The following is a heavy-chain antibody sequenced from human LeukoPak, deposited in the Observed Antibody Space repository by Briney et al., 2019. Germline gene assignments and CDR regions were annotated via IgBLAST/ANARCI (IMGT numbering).Heavy chain of an antibody. D-gene: IGHD5-12*01. CDR3: ARDPGGYDGFAFDI. V-gene: IGHV3-48*02. Sequence: GGSLRLSCAASGFTFSSYWMSWVRQAPGKGLEWVSYISSSSKTIYYRDSVKGRFTISRDNAKKSVYLQMNSLRDEDTAVYYCARDPGGYDGFAFDIWGQGTMVTVSS. CDR2: ISSSSKTI. CDR1: GFTFSSYW. J-gene: IGHJ3*02.